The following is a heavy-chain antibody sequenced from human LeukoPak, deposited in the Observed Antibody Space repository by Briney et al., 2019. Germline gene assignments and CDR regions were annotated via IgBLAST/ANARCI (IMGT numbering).Heavy chain of an antibody. Sequence: SETLSLTCTVSGGSISSGDYYWSWIRQPPGKGLEWIGYIYYSGSTYYNPSLKSRVTISVDTSKNQFSLKLNSVTAADTAVYYCARERRGDDYGDYAADYWGQGTLVTVSS. J-gene: IGHJ4*02. D-gene: IGHD4-17*01. CDR2: IYYSGST. V-gene: IGHV4-30-4*01. CDR3: ARERRGDDYGDYAADY. CDR1: GGSISSGDYY.